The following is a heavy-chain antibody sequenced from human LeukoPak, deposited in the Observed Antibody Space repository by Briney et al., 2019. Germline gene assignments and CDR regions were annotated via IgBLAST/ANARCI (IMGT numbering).Heavy chain of an antibody. J-gene: IGHJ4*01. CDR2: IYTSGST. V-gene: IGHV4-4*07. CDR1: SGSLCSYY. CDR3: ARAPYCSSTSCAQDY. D-gene: IGHD2-2*01. Sequence: SDTLSLICTVSSGSLCSYYWRWIRQPAGKGLEWIGRIYTSGSTNYNPSLKSRVTISVGTAKNQFSLKLSSVTAADTAVYYCARAPYCSSTSCAQDYWGHGTLV.